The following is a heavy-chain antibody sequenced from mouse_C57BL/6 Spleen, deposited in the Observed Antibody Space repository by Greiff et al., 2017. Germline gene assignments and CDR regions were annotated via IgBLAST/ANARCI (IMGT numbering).Heavy chain of an antibody. V-gene: IGHV1-63*01. CDR3: ARRGDGDFDY. Sequence: VQLQQSGAELVRPGTSVKMSCKASGYTFTNYWIGWAKQRPGHGLEWIGDIYPGGGYTNYNEKFKGKATLTADKSSSTAYMQFSSLTSEDSAIYYCARRGDGDFDYWGQGTTLTVSS. CDR2: IYPGGGYT. J-gene: IGHJ2*01. CDR1: GYTFTNYW.